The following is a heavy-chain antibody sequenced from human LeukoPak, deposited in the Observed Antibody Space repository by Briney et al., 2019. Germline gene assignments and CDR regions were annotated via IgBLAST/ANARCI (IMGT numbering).Heavy chain of an antibody. V-gene: IGHV3-33*01. J-gene: IGHJ6*04. CDR2: IWYDGSNK. CDR3: ARVPCSGGSCYSGYYYYGMDV. Sequence: GGSLRLSCAASGFTFSSYGMHWVRQAPGKGLEWVAVIWYDGSNKYYADSVKGRFTISRDNSKNTLYLQMNSLRAEDTAVYYCARVPCSGGSCYSGYYYYGMDVWGKGTTVTVSS. CDR1: GFTFSSYG. D-gene: IGHD2-15*01.